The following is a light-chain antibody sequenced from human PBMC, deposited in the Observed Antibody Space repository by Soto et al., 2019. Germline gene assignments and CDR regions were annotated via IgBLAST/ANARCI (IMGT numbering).Light chain of an antibody. Sequence: EIILTQSPATLSLSPGERAPLSCGASQSVSSSYVAWYHQKPGQAPRLLIYSASTRATGIPARFSGSGSGTEFTLTINSLQSEEFAVYYCQQYNNWPRTVGQGTKVDIK. V-gene: IGKV3-15*01. J-gene: IGKJ1*01. CDR3: QQYNNWPRT. CDR1: QSVSSS. CDR2: SAS.